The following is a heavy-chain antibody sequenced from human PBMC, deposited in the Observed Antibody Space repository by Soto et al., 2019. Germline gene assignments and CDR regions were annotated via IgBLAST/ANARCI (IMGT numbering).Heavy chain of an antibody. CDR1: GYTFTSYY. J-gene: IGHJ6*02. Sequence: VASVKVSCKASGYTFTSYYIHWVRQAPGQGLEWMGMINPSGGSTDYAQNFQGRATMTRDPSTSTVYMELSSLRSDDTAVYYCAKDRGRATAGEYYYYGMDVWGQGNTVTVSS. CDR3: AKDRGRATAGEYYYYGMDV. V-gene: IGHV1-46*01. D-gene: IGHD6-13*01. CDR2: INPSGGST.